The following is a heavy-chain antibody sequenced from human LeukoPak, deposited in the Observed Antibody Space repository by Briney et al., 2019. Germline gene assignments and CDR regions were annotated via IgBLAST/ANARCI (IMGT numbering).Heavy chain of an antibody. CDR2: FDPEDGEP. CDR1: GYTFTSYG. CDR3: AKSHGDYGLLDY. V-gene: IGHV1-24*01. J-gene: IGHJ4*02. D-gene: IGHD4-17*01. Sequence: ASVKVSCKASGYTFTSYGISWVRQAPGQGLEWMGGFDPEDGEPIYAQKFQGRLSMTEDTSRDTGYMELRTLRSEDTALYYCAKSHGDYGLLDYWGQGTVVTVSS.